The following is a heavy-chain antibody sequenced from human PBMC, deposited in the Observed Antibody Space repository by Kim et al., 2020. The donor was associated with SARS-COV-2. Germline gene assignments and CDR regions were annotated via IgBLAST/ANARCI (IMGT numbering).Heavy chain of an antibody. D-gene: IGHD5-18*01. Sequence: SETLSLTCTVSGGSISSYYWSWIRQPPGKGLEWIGYIYYSGSTNYNPSLKSRVTISVDTSKNQFSLKLSSVTAADTAVYYCARGGAMALEMTFDYWGQGT. CDR1: GGSISSYY. J-gene: IGHJ4*02. V-gene: IGHV4-59*13. CDR2: IYYSGST. CDR3: ARGGAMALEMTFDY.